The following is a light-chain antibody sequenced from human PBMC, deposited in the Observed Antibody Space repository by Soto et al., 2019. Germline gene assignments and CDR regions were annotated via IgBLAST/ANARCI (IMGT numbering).Light chain of an antibody. J-gene: IGKJ2*01. CDR2: GAS. V-gene: IGKV3-20*01. CDR3: HQFGSSIPHT. CDR1: QVIGSRY. Sequence: EIVMTQSPGTLSLSPGERATISCRASQVIGSRYLAWYHQKSGQAPRLLIYGASSRATGIPDRFSGSGSGTDFTLTIIRLEPEDFGVDYCHQFGSSIPHTFGQGTKLEIK.